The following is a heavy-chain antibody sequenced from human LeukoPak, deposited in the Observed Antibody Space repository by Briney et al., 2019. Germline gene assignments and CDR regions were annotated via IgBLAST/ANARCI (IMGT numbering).Heavy chain of an antibody. CDR3: ASAPQLPPLYGMDV. Sequence: ASVKVSCKASGFTFTSSTMQWVRQARGQRLEWIGWIVVGSGNTHYAQKFQERVTITRDMSTSTAYMELSSLRSEDTAVYYCASAPQLPPLYGMDVWGQGTTVTVSS. J-gene: IGHJ6*02. CDR2: IVVGSGNT. D-gene: IGHD2-2*01. V-gene: IGHV1-58*02. CDR1: GFTFTSST.